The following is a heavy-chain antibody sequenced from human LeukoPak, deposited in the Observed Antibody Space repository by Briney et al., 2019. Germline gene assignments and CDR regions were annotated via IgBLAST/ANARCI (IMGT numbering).Heavy chain of an antibody. D-gene: IGHD3-10*01. Sequence: GGSLRLSCAASGFTFSSYSMNWVRQAPGKGLEWVSSISSSGYIYYADSVKGRFTISRDNAKNSLYLQMNSLRAEDTAVYYCARDGGSGSYYNVWGQGTLVTVSS. CDR2: ISSSGYI. J-gene: IGHJ4*02. CDR1: GFTFSSYS. V-gene: IGHV3-21*01. CDR3: ARDGGSGSYYNV.